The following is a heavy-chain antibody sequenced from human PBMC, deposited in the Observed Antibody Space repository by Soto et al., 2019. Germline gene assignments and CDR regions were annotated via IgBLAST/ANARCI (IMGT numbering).Heavy chain of an antibody. CDR1: GYTFTRNW. V-gene: IGHV5-10-1*03. CDR3: ARHAVAGTGWFDP. J-gene: IGHJ5*02. Sequence: EVQLVQSGAEVKKPGESLTISCKGSGYTFTRNWISWVRQMPGKGLEWMGRIDPSDSYTNFSPSFQGHVTISVDKSISTAYLQWSSLKASDTAMYYCARHAVAGTGWFDPWGQGTLVTVSS. D-gene: IGHD6-19*01. CDR2: IDPSDSYT.